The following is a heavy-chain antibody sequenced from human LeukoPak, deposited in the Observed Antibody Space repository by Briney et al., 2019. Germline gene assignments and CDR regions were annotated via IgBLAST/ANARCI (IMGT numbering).Heavy chain of an antibody. V-gene: IGHV3-66*01. CDR1: GFTVSSNY. J-gene: IGHJ6*02. CDR3: ARDQVLYGGQYYYYYYGMDV. CDR2: IYSGGST. Sequence: PGGSLRLSCAASGFTVSSNYMSWVRQAPGKGLEWVSVIYSGGSTYYADSVKGRFTISRDNSKNTLYLQMKSLRAEDTAVYYCARDQVLYGGQYYYYYYGMDVWGQGTTVTVSS. D-gene: IGHD4-23*01.